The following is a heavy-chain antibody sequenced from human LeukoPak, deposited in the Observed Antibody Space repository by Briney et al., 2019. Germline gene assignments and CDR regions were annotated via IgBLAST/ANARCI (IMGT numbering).Heavy chain of an antibody. CDR1: GFPFTVYP. Sequence: PGGSLRLSCAASGFPFTVYPTHWVRQAPGKGLEWVSVSSSDETYKFYADSVRGRFTISRDNAKDSVYLQMNSLRAEDTTVYYCATRNNGCPYHWGQGTLVTVSS. CDR3: ATRNNGCPYH. J-gene: IGHJ4*02. CDR2: SSSDETYK. V-gene: IGHV3-30-3*01. D-gene: IGHD5-24*01.